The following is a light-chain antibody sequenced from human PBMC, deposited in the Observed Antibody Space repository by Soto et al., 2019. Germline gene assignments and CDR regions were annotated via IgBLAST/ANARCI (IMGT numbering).Light chain of an antibody. CDR3: QQYQNYPFT. CDR1: HDIVKL. Sequence: DIQMTQSPSSLSASVGDRINITCRASHDIVKLLIWFQQKPGKAPESLIYAASRLHSGVPSRFSGSGSGTAFTLTISSLQPEDFATYYCQQYQNYPFTFGQGTNVDIK. J-gene: IGKJ2*01. CDR2: AAS. V-gene: IGKV1-16*01.